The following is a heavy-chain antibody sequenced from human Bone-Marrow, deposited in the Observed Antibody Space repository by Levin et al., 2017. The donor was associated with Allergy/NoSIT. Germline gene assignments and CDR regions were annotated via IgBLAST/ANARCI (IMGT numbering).Heavy chain of an antibody. CDR1: GYTFTEVS. V-gene: IGHV1-24*01. CDR2: YDPENAET. J-gene: IGHJ6*02. D-gene: IGHD3-16*02. CDR3: ARGVMIRLGGVIASYGLDV. Sequence: ASVKVSCKVSGYTFTEVSMQWVRQSPGKGLEWIGGYDPENAETVFGQKFQGRVTMTEDTSTDTAYMELSRLRFEDTAVYYCARGVMIRLGGVIASYGLDVWGQGTTVIVSS.